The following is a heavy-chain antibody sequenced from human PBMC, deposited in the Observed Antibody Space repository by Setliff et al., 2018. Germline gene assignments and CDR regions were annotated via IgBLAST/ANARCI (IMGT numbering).Heavy chain of an antibody. D-gene: IGHD1-26*01. V-gene: IGHV4-39*01. CDR3: ARMSGFLYIDV. CDR2: IYYRGDT. Sequence: ASETLSLTCTVSGGSISSGVYYWAWIRQPPGKGLEWIGRIYYRGDTYYNASLKSRLTLSVDTSKNQFSLTLSSVTAADTAIYYCARMSGFLYIDVWGKGTTVTVSS. CDR1: GGSISSGVYY. J-gene: IGHJ6*03.